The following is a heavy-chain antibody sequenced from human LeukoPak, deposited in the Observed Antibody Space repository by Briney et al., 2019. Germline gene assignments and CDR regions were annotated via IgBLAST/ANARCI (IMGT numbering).Heavy chain of an antibody. CDR2: INHSGST. CDR3: ARHRYDSSGYTYDAFDI. D-gene: IGHD3-22*01. Sequence: SSETLSLTCTVSGYSISSGYYWSWIRQPPGKGLEWIGEINHSGSTNYNPSLKSRVTISVDTSKNQFSLKLSSVTAADTAVYYCARHRYDSSGYTYDAFDIWGQGTMVTVSS. J-gene: IGHJ3*02. V-gene: IGHV4-38-2*02. CDR1: GYSISSGYY.